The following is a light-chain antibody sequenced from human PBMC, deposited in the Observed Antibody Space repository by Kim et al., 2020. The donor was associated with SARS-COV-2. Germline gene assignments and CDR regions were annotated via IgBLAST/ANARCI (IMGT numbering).Light chain of an antibody. V-gene: IGKV1-5*03. CDR1: QSISSW. CDR3: QQYDTFWA. CDR2: KAS. Sequence: DIQMTQSPSTLSASIGDRVTITCRASQSISSWLAWYQQKPGKAPKLLIYKASSLGSGVPSRFSGSGSGTEFTLTISRLQPEDFATYYCQQYDTFWAFGQGTKVDIK. J-gene: IGKJ1*01.